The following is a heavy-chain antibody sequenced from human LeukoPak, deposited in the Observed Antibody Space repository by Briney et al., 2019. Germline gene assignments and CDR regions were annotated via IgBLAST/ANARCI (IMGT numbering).Heavy chain of an antibody. CDR1: GFTFSSYG. J-gene: IGHJ6*02. D-gene: IGHD6-19*01. CDR2: ISYDGSNK. Sequence: AGGSLRLSCAASGFTFSSYGMHWVRQAPGKGLEWVAVISYDGSNKYYADSVKGRFTISRDNSKNTLYLQMNSLRAEDTAVYYCARVRDHPYSSGLSPYYYYGMDVWGQGTTVTVSS. V-gene: IGHV3-30*19. CDR3: ARVRDHPYSSGLSPYYYYGMDV.